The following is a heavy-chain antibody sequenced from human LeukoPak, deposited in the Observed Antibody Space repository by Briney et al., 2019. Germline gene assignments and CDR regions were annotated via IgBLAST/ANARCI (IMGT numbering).Heavy chain of an antibody. V-gene: IGHV3-21*01. Sequence: GGSLRLSCAASGFTFSSYSMNWVRQAPGKGLEWVSSISSSSSYIYYADSVKGRFTISRDNAKNSLYLQMNSLRAEDTAVYYCARTQTPQWLVLFDAFDIWGQGTMVTVSS. CDR3: ARTQTPQWLVLFDAFDI. J-gene: IGHJ3*02. CDR2: ISSSSSYI. D-gene: IGHD6-19*01. CDR1: GFTFSSYS.